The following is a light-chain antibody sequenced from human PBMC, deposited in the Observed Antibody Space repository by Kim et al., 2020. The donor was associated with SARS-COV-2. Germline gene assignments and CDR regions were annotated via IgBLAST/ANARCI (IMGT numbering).Light chain of an antibody. CDR3: QQYGNSPLT. CDR1: QSVSGSY. Sequence: EIVLTQSPGTLSLSPGERATFSCRASQSVSGSYSAWYQQKPGQAPRLLIYDASTRATGIPDRFSGSGSGTDFTLTISRLQPEDFAVYYCQQYGNSPLTFGQGTKVDIK. V-gene: IGKV3-20*01. J-gene: IGKJ1*01. CDR2: DAS.